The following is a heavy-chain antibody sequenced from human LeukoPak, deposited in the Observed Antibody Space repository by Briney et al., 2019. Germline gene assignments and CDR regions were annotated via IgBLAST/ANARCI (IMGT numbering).Heavy chain of an antibody. V-gene: IGHV4-61*02. CDR2: IYTSGST. CDR1: GGSISSGSYY. D-gene: IGHD6-13*01. J-gene: IGHJ6*03. Sequence: SETLSLTCTVSGGSISSGSYYWSWIRQPAGKGLEWIGRIYTSGSTNYNPSLKSRVTISVDTSKNQFSLKLSSVTAADTAVYYCASSLAAAGTGMFYYYYMDVWGKGTTVTISS. CDR3: ASSLAAAGTGMFYYYYMDV.